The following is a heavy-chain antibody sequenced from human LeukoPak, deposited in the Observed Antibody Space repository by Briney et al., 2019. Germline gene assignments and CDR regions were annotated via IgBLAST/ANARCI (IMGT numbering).Heavy chain of an antibody. Sequence: SVKVSCKASGGTFISYAISWVRQAPGQGLEWMGGIIPIFGTANYAQKFQGRVTITADESTSTAYMELSSLRSEDTAVYYCARDTEYSSGWYWFDPWGQGTLVTVSS. CDR2: IIPIFGTA. V-gene: IGHV1-69*13. D-gene: IGHD6-19*01. CDR1: GGTFISYA. J-gene: IGHJ5*02. CDR3: ARDTEYSSGWYWFDP.